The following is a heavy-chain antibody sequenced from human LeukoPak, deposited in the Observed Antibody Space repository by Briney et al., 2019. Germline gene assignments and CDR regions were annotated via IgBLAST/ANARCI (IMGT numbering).Heavy chain of an antibody. CDR2: IYYSGTT. J-gene: IGHJ5*02. Sequence: PSETLSLTCTVSGGSISSSSYYWDWIRQPPGKGLEWIGSIYYSGTTYYNPSLKSRVTLSVDTSKNQFSLKLSSVTAADTAVYYCVSAKFLVRGVSWFDPWGQGTLVTVSS. V-gene: IGHV4-39*07. CDR1: GGSISSSSYY. D-gene: IGHD3-10*01. CDR3: VSAKFLVRGVSWFDP.